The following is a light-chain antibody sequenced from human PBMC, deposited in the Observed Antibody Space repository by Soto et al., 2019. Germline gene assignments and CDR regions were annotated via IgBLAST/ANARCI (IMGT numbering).Light chain of an antibody. CDR2: GAS. CDR3: QQYNDWWT. Sequence: EIVMTQSPATLSVSPGERATLSCRASQSVSNNLAWYHQKPRQAPRLLIYGASTRATRIPARFSGSGSGTEFTLPISSLQSEDFAVYYCQQYNDWWTFGQGTKVEIK. CDR1: QSVSNN. J-gene: IGKJ1*01. V-gene: IGKV3-15*01.